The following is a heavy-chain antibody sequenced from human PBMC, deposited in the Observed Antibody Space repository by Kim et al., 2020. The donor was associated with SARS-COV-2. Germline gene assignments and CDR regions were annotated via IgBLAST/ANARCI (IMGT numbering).Heavy chain of an antibody. V-gene: IGHV6-1*01. Sequence: YALYVKGRITINPETSKDQFSLQLNSVTPEDTAVYYCARDRQRAGTGVDYWGQGTLVTVSS. J-gene: IGHJ4*02. CDR3: ARDRQRAGTGVDY. D-gene: IGHD6-19*01.